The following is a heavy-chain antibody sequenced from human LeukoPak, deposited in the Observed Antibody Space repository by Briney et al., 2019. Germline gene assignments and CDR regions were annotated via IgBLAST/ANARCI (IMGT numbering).Heavy chain of an antibody. Sequence: SETLSLTCTVSGGSISSSSYYWGWIRQPPGKGLEWIGSIYYSGSTYYNPSPKSRVTISVDTSKNQFSLKLSSVTAADTAAYYCATKTYYDFWSGYLPDYWGQGTLVTVSS. D-gene: IGHD3-3*01. CDR2: IYYSGST. V-gene: IGHV4-39*01. CDR3: ATKTYYDFWSGYLPDY. J-gene: IGHJ4*02. CDR1: GGSISSSSYY.